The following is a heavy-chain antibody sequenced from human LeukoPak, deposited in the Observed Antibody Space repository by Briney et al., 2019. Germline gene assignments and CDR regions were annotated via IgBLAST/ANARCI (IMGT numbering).Heavy chain of an antibody. CDR3: ARDGGELWPLDE. V-gene: IGHV3-7*01. CDR2: IKPDGSET. J-gene: IGHJ4*02. Sequence: GGSLRLSCVASGFPFKGYWMTWVRQSPGKGLDWVANIKPDGSETNYLDSVRGRFTISRDNARDPLFLKMNNLRVDDTAVYYCARDGGELWPLDEWGQGILVTVSS. D-gene: IGHD3-10*01. CDR1: GFPFKGYW.